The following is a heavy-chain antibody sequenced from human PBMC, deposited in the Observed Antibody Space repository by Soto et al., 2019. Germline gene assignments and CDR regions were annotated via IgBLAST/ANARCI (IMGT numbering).Heavy chain of an antibody. J-gene: IGHJ5*02. V-gene: IGHV3-49*03. CDR1: GFTFCDYA. CDR3: TTNYYDSSGYDNWLDP. Sequence: GCMRLSCTAYGFTFCDYAMRCFSKAPGKGLELVGFIRIKAYGGTTQYAASVKGRFTISRDDSKSIAYLQMNSLKTEDTAVYYCTTNYYDSSGYDNWLDPWGQGTLVT. CDR2: IRIKAYGGTT. D-gene: IGHD3-22*01.